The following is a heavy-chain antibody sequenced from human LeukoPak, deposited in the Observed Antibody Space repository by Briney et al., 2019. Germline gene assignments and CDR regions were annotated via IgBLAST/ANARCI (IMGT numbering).Heavy chain of an antibody. D-gene: IGHD1-7*01. CDR1: GFTFSSYP. CDR2: LSYDEDNK. Sequence: GRSLRLSCAASGFTFSSYPMHWVRQAPGKGLEWVALLSYDEDNKYYADSVKGRFTISRDNSKNTLYLQMNSLRPEDTAMYYCASDETKRGFSYGTSPFEYWGQGTLVTLSS. J-gene: IGHJ4*02. V-gene: IGHV3-30*04. CDR3: ASDETKRGFSYGTSPFEY.